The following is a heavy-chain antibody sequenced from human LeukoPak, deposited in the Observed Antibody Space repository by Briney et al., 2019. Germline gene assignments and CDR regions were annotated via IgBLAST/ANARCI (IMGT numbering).Heavy chain of an antibody. V-gene: IGHV4-59*02. J-gene: IGHJ4*02. CDR1: GGFVSTNH. Sequence: PSETLSLTCTVSGGFVSTNHWSWIRQPPGKGLEWIGYIFYSGSTNYNPSLKGRVTISVDTSKNQFSLKLNSVTAADTAVYYCASSHFDYGDYVAYFDYWGQGTLVTVSS. CDR2: IFYSGST. D-gene: IGHD4-17*01. CDR3: ASSHFDYGDYVAYFDY.